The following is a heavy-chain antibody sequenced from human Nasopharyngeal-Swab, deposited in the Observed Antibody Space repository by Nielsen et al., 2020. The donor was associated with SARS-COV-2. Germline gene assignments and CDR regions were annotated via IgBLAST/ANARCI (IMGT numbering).Heavy chain of an antibody. Sequence: GESLKISCAASGFTFRTYSMNWVRQAPGKGLEWVSYISSSSSAIYYADSVKGRFTISRDNSKNTLYLQMNSLRAEDTAVYYCARPEKKYYVINWYFDLWGRGTLVTVSS. CDR2: ISSSSSAI. D-gene: IGHD3-9*01. V-gene: IGHV3-48*01. CDR3: ARPEKKYYVINWYFDL. CDR1: GFTFRTYS. J-gene: IGHJ2*01.